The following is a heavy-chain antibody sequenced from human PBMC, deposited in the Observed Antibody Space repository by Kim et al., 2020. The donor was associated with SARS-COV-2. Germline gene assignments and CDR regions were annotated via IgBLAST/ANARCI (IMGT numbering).Heavy chain of an antibody. Sequence: DSVKGRFTISRNDYKNTLYLQMNSVSAEDTAVYYCAKTSGVRGVIFYFDCWRQGTLVTVSS. V-gene: IGHV3-33*06. D-gene: IGHD3-10*01. CDR3: AKTSGVRGVIFYFDC. J-gene: IGHJ4*02.